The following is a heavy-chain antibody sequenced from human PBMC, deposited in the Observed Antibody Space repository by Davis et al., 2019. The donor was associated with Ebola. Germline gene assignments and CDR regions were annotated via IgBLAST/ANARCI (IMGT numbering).Heavy chain of an antibody. Sequence: PSETLSLTCTVSGGSISSGGYYWSWIRQPPGKGLEWIGYIYHSGSTYYNPSLKSRVTISVDASKNQFSLKLSSVTAADTAVYYCARLDGYTDYWGQGTLVTVSS. CDR3: ARLDGYTDY. J-gene: IGHJ4*02. CDR2: IYHSGST. D-gene: IGHD5-24*01. V-gene: IGHV4-39*01. CDR1: GGSISSGGYY.